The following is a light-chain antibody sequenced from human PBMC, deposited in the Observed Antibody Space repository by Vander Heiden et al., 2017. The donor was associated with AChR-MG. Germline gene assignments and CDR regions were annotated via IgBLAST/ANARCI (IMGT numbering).Light chain of an antibody. CDR2: AVS. J-gene: IGLJ1*01. Sequence: HSALPQPAPVSGSPGQSITISCTGTSSDVGSYNLVSWYQQHPGKAPKLMIYAVSKRPSGVSNRFSGSKSGNTASLTISGLQAEDEADYYCCSYAGSSTYVFGTGTKVTVL. CDR1: SSDVGSYNL. V-gene: IGLV2-23*02. CDR3: CSYAGSSTYV.